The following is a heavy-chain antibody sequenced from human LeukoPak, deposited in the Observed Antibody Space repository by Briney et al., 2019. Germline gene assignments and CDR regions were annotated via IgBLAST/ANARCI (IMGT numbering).Heavy chain of an antibody. CDR2: IYYSGTT. J-gene: IGHJ6*02. CDR1: GGAISYYY. V-gene: IGHV4-59*01. D-gene: IGHD4-17*01. Sequence: SETLSLTCTVSGGAISYYYWSWIRQSPGKGLEWIGYIYYSGTTNYNPSLKSLVTISVDTSKNQFSLQLRSVTAADTAVYYRAREDPQTTVPEGMDVWGQGTTVTVSS. CDR3: AREDPQTTVPEGMDV.